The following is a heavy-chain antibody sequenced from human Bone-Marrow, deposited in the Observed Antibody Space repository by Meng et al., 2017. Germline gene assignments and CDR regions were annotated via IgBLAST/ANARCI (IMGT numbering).Heavy chain of an antibody. CDR1: GYTFPDYW. D-gene: IGHD2/OR15-2a*01. CDR2: INPKSGDT. CDR3: ARDYRGRTLYASNDYYRQVIWFDP. V-gene: IGHV1-2*06. Sequence: ASVKVSCKASGYTFPDYWLHWVRRAPGQGLEWMGRINPKSGDTHYAQRFQGRVTMTGDTSISTAYMELSGLRSDDTAIYYCARDYRGRTLYASNDYYRQVIWFDPWGQGTLVTVSS. J-gene: IGHJ5*02.